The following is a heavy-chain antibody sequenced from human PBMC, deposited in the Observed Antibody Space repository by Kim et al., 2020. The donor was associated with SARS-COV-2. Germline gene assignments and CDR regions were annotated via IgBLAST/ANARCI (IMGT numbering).Heavy chain of an antibody. J-gene: IGHJ6*02. CDR1: GYTFTGYY. CDR3: ATSQWSDASGLDV. D-gene: IGHD2-15*01. Sequence: ASVKVSCKASGYTFTGYYIHWVRQAPGQGLEWMGWIDPGSGGSNYAQKFRDGVTMTRDTSFSTAYIVLRRLRSDDTAVYYCATSQWSDASGLDVWGQGTKVTVSS. CDR2: IDPGSGGS. V-gene: IGHV1-2*02.